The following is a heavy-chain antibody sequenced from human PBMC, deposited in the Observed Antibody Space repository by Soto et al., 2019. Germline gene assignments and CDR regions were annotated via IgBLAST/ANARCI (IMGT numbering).Heavy chain of an antibody. V-gene: IGHV3-33*01. D-gene: IGHD6-13*01. Sequence: QVQLVESGGGVVQPGRSLRLSCAASGFTFSSYGMHWVRQAPGKGLEWVAVIWYDGSNKYYADSVKGRFTISRDNSKNTLYLQMNSLRAEDTAVYYCARGVDSSSWPDYWGQGTRFTDSS. CDR3: ARGVDSSSWPDY. CDR1: GFTFSSYG. J-gene: IGHJ4*02. CDR2: IWYDGSNK.